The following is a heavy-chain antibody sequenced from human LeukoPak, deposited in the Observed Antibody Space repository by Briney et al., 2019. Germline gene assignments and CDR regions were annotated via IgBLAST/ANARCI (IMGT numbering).Heavy chain of an antibody. Sequence: SETLSLTCAVYGGPFGVYYWSWVRQPPGKGLEWIGEINHSGSTNYNPSLKSRVTISVDTSKNHFSLKLSSVIAADTAVYYCAGPGAGDLDYWGQGTLVTVSS. CDR1: GGPFGVYY. CDR3: AGPGAGDLDY. V-gene: IGHV4-34*01. D-gene: IGHD3-10*01. J-gene: IGHJ4*02. CDR2: INHSGST.